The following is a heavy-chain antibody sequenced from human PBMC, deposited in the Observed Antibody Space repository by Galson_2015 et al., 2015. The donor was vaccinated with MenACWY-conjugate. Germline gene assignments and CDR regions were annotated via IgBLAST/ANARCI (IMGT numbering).Heavy chain of an antibody. CDR2: IYLVNSIT. CDR3: ASAYDGNFHWGD. CDR1: GYSIPHYW. Sequence: QSGAAVTKPGETLQISCRGSGYSIPHYWIGWVRQMPGKGLEWMGIIYLVNSITKYNPSFQGQITVSADRAISTAYLQWSSLQASDTAIYYCASAYDGNFHWGDWGQGTLVTVSS. D-gene: IGHD3-16*01. V-gene: IGHV5-51*01. J-gene: IGHJ4*02.